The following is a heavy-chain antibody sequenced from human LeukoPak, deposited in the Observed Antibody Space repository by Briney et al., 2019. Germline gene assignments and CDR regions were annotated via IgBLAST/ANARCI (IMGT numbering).Heavy chain of an antibody. D-gene: IGHD1-26*01. V-gene: IGHV4-38-2*02. CDR2: IYHSGST. Sequence: SETLSLTCTVSGYSISSGYYWGWIRQPPGKGLEWIGSIYHSGSTYYNPSLKSRVTISVDTSKNQFSLKLSSVTAADTAVYYCARGPDCGSYSYYYYYMDVWGKGTTVTVSS. CDR3: ARGPDCGSYSYYYYYMDV. CDR1: GYSISSGYY. J-gene: IGHJ6*03.